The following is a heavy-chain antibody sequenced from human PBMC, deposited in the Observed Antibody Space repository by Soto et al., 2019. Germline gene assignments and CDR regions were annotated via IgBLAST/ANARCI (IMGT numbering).Heavy chain of an antibody. CDR3: APAPTGLDV. D-gene: IGHD1-1*01. V-gene: IGHV3-48*03. Sequence: EVQLVESGGGLVQPGGSLRLSCAASGFTFSSYEMNWVRQAPGKGLEWVSYISSSGSTMYYADSVKGRFSISRDNAKNSLHLQMNSLRAKDTAVYYCAPAPTGLDVWGQGTTVTVSS. J-gene: IGHJ6*02. CDR1: GFTFSSYE. CDR2: ISSSGSTM.